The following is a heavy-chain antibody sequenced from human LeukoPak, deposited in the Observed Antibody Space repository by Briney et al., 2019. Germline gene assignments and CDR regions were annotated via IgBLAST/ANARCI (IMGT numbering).Heavy chain of an antibody. J-gene: IGHJ4*02. Sequence: PGGSLRLSCAASGFTLSSYDMNWVRQAPGKGLEWVSYIRSSSSTIYYADSVKGRFTISRDNAKNSLYLQMNSLRAEDTAVYYCARDLVYYYGPPFDYWGQGTLVTVSS. D-gene: IGHD3-10*01. CDR3: ARDLVYYYGPPFDY. CDR2: IRSSSSTI. CDR1: GFTLSSYD. V-gene: IGHV3-48*01.